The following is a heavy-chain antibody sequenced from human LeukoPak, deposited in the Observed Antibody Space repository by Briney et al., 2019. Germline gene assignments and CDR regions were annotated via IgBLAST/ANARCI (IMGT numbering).Heavy chain of an antibody. CDR1: GYSFTTYG. CDR2: ISGFNGDT. CDR3: ARDGRRRDDAFDI. D-gene: IGHD3-10*01. J-gene: IGHJ3*02. V-gene: IGHV1-18*01. Sequence: ASAKVSCKVSGYSFTTYGISWVRQAPGQGLEWMGWISGFNGDTNYAQKFQGRVTMTTESSTTTAYMELRSLRSDDTAVYYCARDGRRRDDAFDIWGQGTMVTVSS.